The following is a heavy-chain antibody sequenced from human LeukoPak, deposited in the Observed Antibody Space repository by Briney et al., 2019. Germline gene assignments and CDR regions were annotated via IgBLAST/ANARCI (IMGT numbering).Heavy chain of an antibody. Sequence: GGSLRLSCAASGFTYSTYAMSWVRQAPGKGLEWVSAISGSGGKTYYAESVKGRFTISRDNSDDTLYLQVNSLRAEDTAVYYCVRDFRYWSRADWYGWNDSWGQGILVTVSA. CDR3: VRDFRYWSRADWYGWNDS. CDR2: ISGSGGKT. J-gene: IGHJ5*01. D-gene: IGHD2-15*01. V-gene: IGHV3-23*01. CDR1: GFTYSTYA.